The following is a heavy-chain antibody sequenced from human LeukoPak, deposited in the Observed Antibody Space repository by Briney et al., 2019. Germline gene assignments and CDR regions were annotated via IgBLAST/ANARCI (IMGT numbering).Heavy chain of an antibody. Sequence: GGSLRLSCAASGFTFSTYSMNWVRQAPGKGLEWVSSITSSSTSIYFADSVKGRFTISRDNAKNSLYLQMNSLRAEDTAVYYCARTYYDILTGYNPYFDYWGQGTLVTISS. V-gene: IGHV3-21*01. J-gene: IGHJ4*02. CDR3: ARTYYDILTGYNPYFDY. D-gene: IGHD3-9*01. CDR1: GFTFSTYS. CDR2: ITSSSTSI.